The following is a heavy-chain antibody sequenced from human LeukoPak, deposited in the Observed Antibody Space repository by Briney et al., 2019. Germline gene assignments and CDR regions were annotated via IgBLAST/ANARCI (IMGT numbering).Heavy chain of an antibody. V-gene: IGHV1-2*07. J-gene: IGHJ5*02. CDR1: GYTFTSYY. D-gene: IGHD5-18*01. CDR3: AREGGSSYGYAYH. CDR2: INPHSGDT. Sequence: ASVKVSCKASGYTFTSYYMHWVRQAPGQGLEWMGWINPHSGDTNYAHKFQGRVTMTRDTSISIAYMELSSLRSDDTAVYYCAREGGSSYGYAYHWGQGTLVTVSS.